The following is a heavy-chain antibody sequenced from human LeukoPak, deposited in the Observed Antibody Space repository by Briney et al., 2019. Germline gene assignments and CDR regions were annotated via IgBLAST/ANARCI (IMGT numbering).Heavy chain of an antibody. Sequence: ASVKASCKASGYTFTSYGISWVRQAPGQGLEWMGWISAYNGNTNYAQKLQGRVTMTTDTSTSTAYMELRSLRSDDTAVYYCARDAPRVVILGYYYYYGMDVWGQGTTVTVSS. CDR1: GYTFTSYG. CDR2: ISAYNGNT. J-gene: IGHJ6*02. D-gene: IGHD3-3*01. V-gene: IGHV1-18*01. CDR3: ARDAPRVVILGYYYYYGMDV.